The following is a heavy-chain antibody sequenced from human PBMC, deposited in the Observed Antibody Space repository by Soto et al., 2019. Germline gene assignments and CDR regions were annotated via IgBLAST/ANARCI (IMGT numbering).Heavy chain of an antibody. CDR1: GFTFDDYA. CDR3: AKETRIAVDGRYYYYGMDV. D-gene: IGHD6-19*01. V-gene: IGHV3-9*01. J-gene: IGHJ6*02. Sequence: PGGSLRLSCAASGFTFDDYAMHWVRQAPGKGLEWVSGISWNSGSIGYADSVKGRFTISRDNAKNSLYLQMNSLRAEDTALYYCAKETRIAVDGRYYYYGMDVWGQGTTVTVSS. CDR2: ISWNSGSI.